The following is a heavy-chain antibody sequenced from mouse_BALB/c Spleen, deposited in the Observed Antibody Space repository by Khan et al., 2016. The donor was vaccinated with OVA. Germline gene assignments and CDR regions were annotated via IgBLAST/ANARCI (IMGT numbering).Heavy chain of an antibody. V-gene: IGHV2-2*02. J-gene: IGHJ3*01. CDR2: IWSAGST. D-gene: IGHD2-4*01. Sequence: QVQLKESGPGLVQPSQSLSITCTVSGFSLTNYSVHWVRQSPGKGLEWLGVIWSAGSTESNAAFISRLSISKDNSRSHLFFKMNSLQPNDTAIYYCARRGYDYGRGAWFAYWGKGTLVTVSA. CDR1: GFSLTNYS. CDR3: ARRGYDYGRGAWFAY.